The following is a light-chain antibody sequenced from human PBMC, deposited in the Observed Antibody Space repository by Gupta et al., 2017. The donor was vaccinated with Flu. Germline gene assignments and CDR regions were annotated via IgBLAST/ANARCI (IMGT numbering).Light chain of an antibody. V-gene: IGKV3-15*01. J-gene: IGKJ2*01. CDR3: QQYNNWPPYT. CDR1: QSVRSN. Sequence: EVVMTQSPATLSVSPGERATRSCRASQSVRSNLARYKQKPGQAPRLLIYGASTSDTGLPARFSGSGFGKDFTLTISSRQSEDFAGYYCQQYNNWPPYTFGQGTKLEIK. CDR2: GAS.